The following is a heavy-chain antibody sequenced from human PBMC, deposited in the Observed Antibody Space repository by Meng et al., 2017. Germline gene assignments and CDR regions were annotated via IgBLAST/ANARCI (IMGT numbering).Heavy chain of an antibody. V-gene: IGHV3-21*04. CDR2: ISSSSSYI. CDR3: ARGPYYDSGYGMDV. Sequence: GESLKISCAASGFTFSSYSMNWVRQAPGKGLEWVSSISSSSSYIYYADSVKGRFTISRDNAKNSLYLQMNSLRAEDTAVYYCARGPYYDSGYGMDVWGQGTTVTVSS. D-gene: IGHD3-10*01. J-gene: IGHJ6*02. CDR1: GFTFSSYS.